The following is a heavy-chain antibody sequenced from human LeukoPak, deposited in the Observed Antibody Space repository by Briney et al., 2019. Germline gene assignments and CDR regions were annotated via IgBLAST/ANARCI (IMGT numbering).Heavy chain of an antibody. V-gene: IGHV1-24*01. CDR2: FDPEDGET. CDR3: ATGRSGSSFRSPFDI. CDR1: GYTLTELS. Sequence: ASVKVSCKVSGYTLTELSMHWVRQAPGKGLEWMGGFDPEDGETIYAQKFQGRVTMTEDTSTDTAYMELSSLRSEDTAVYYCATGRSGSSFRSPFDIWGQGTMVTVSS. J-gene: IGHJ3*02. D-gene: IGHD6-6*01.